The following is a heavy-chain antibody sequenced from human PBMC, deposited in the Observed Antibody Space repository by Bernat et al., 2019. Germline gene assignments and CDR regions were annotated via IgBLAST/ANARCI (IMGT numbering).Heavy chain of an antibody. V-gene: IGHV3-53*01. D-gene: IGHD3-16*01. CDR1: GFTVSSNY. Sequence: EVQLVESGGGLIQPGGSLRLSCAASGFTVSSNYMSWVRQAPGKGLEWVSVIYSGGSTYYAGAGKGRFTISRDNSKKTLYLQMNSLRAEDTAVYYCARARKQLPGGGFWFDPWGQGTLVTVSS. CDR2: IYSGGST. J-gene: IGHJ5*02. CDR3: ARARKQLPGGGFWFDP.